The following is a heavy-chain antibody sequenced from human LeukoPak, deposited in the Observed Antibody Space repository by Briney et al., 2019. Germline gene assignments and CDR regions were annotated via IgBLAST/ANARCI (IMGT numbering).Heavy chain of an antibody. CDR1: GGSFSGYY. J-gene: IGHJ6*03. Sequence: SETLSLTCAVYGGSFSGYYWSWIRQPPGKGLEWIGEINHSGSTNYNPSLKSRVTISVDTSKNQFSLKLSSVTAADTAVYYCARHKKGYAYYYYYMDVWGKGTTVTVSS. CDR2: INHSGST. CDR3: ARHKKGYAYYYYYMDV. V-gene: IGHV4-34*01. D-gene: IGHD1-1*01.